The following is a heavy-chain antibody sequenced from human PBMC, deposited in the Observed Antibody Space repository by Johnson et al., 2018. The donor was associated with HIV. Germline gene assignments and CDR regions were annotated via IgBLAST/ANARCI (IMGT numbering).Heavy chain of an antibody. D-gene: IGHD1-14*01. CDR2: IGTAGDT. CDR3: VREHRADESFDL. Sequence: VQLVESGGGLVQPGGSLRLSCAASGFTFSSYDMPWVRQATGKGLEWVSAIGTAGDTYYPGSVKGRFTISRENAKNSLYLQMNSLTAADTAVYYGVREHRADESFDLWGQGTMVTVSS. V-gene: IGHV3-13*01. CDR1: GFTFSSYD. J-gene: IGHJ3*01.